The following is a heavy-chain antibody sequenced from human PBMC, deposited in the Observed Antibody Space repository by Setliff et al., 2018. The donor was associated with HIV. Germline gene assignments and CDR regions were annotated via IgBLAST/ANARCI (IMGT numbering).Heavy chain of an antibody. CDR1: GFTITTYA. CDR2: ISIYDGSEK. Sequence: PGGSLRLSCAASGFTITTYAMHWVRQAPGKGLEWVAVISIYDGSEKYYADSVKGRFTISRDNSKNMLYLEMNSLRAEDTAIYYCARDVTVRLSVEYYFDYWGQGTLVTVSS. D-gene: IGHD2-15*01. CDR3: ARDVTVRLSVEYYFDY. J-gene: IGHJ4*02. V-gene: IGHV3-30*04.